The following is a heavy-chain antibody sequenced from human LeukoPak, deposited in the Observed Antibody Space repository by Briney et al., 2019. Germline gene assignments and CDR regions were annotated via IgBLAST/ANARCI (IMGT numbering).Heavy chain of an antibody. V-gene: IGHV4-59*01. CDR3: ARGGYYYDSSGYFTDDAFDI. CDR1: GGSISSYY. CDR2: IHYSGSN. J-gene: IGHJ3*02. D-gene: IGHD3-22*01. Sequence: PSETLSLTCTVSGGSISSYYWSWIRQSPGKGLEWIGHIHYSGSNNYNFSFESRVTISVDTSKNQFSLKLSSVTAADTAVYYCARGGYYYDSSGYFTDDAFDIWGQGTMVTVSS.